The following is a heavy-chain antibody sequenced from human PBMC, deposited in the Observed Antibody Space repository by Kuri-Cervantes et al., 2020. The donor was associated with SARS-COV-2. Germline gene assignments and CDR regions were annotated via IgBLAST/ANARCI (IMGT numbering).Heavy chain of an antibody. V-gene: IGHV3-21*04. Sequence: GGSLRLSCAASGFTFSSYSMNWVRQAPGKGLEWVSSISSSSSYIYYADSVKGRFTISRDNAKNSLYLQMSSLGVEDTAVYYCAKDQGSDYGDQLDYWGQGTLVTVSS. CDR1: GFTFSSYS. CDR2: ISSSSSYI. CDR3: AKDQGSDYGDQLDY. J-gene: IGHJ4*02. D-gene: IGHD4-17*01.